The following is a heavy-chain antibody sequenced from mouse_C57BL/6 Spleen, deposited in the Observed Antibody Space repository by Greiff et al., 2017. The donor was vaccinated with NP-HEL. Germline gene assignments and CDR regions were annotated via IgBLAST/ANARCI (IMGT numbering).Heavy chain of an antibody. J-gene: IGHJ3*01. CDR2: ISYDGSN. CDR1: GYSITSGYY. CDR3: ASYSNSFAY. D-gene: IGHD2-5*01. V-gene: IGHV3-6*01. Sequence: EVQLVESGPGLVKPSQSLSLTCSVTGYSITSGYYWNWIRQFPGNKLEWMGYISYDGSNNYNPSLKNRISITRDTSKNQFFLKLNSVTTEDTATYYCASYSNSFAYWGQGTLVTVSA.